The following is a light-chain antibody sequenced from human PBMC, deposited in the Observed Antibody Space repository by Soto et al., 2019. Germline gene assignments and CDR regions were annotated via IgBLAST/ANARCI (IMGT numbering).Light chain of an antibody. J-gene: IGKJ1*01. CDR3: QQYDNWPQT. V-gene: IGKV3-15*01. Sequence: EIVLTQSPGTLSLSPGERATLSCRPSQSVPNNNLAWYQQKPGQAPRVLIYGASTRATGIPARFSGRGSGTEFTLTISSLQSVDFAVYYCQQYDNWPQTFGQGTKVDI. CDR1: QSVPNN. CDR2: GAS.